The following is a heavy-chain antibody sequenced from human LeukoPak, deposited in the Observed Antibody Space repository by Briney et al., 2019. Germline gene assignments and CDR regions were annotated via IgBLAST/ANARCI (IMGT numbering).Heavy chain of an antibody. D-gene: IGHD6-13*01. CDR3: ARVAIAAAGTAAFDI. V-gene: IGHV3-7*01. Sequence: GGSLRLSCAVSGFTFSNYWMSWVRQAPGKGPEWVANIKQDGSEKYYVDSVKGRFTISRDNAKNSLYLQMNSLRAEDTAVYYCARVAIAAAGTAAFDIWGQGTMVTVSS. CDR1: GFTFSNYW. J-gene: IGHJ3*02. CDR2: IKQDGSEK.